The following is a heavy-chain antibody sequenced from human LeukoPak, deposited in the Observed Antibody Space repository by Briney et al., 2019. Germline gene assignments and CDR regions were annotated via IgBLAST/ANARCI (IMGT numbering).Heavy chain of an antibody. CDR2: ISNSGRTI. CDR1: GFTFSSYE. Sequence: GGSLRLSCVASGFTFSSYEMQWVRQAPGKGLEWVSYISNSGRTIHYADSPKGRFTISRDNAKNTLFLHMNSLRAEDTAVYYCARGDNSSTWNYSFDYWAEGTLVTVSS. J-gene: IGHJ4*02. V-gene: IGHV3-48*03. CDR3: ARGDNSSTWNYSFDY. D-gene: IGHD6-13*01.